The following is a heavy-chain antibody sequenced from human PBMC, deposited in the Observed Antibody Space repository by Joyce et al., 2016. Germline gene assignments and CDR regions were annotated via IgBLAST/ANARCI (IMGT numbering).Heavy chain of an antibody. J-gene: IGHJ4*02. Sequence: EVQLVESGGGLVQPGGALRLSCAASGFSFNTYSSNGVRQAPGKGLEWLSYISASSGTIYYADSVKGRFTISRDNAKNSVYLQMNSLRDEDTAVYYCARVGRTGYTCDYWGQGTLVTVSS. V-gene: IGHV3-48*02. CDR3: ARVGRTGYTCDY. CDR1: GFSFNTYS. CDR2: ISASSGTI. D-gene: IGHD5-24*01.